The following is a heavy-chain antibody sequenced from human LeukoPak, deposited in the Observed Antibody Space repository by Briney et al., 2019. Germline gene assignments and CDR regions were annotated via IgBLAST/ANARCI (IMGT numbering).Heavy chain of an antibody. J-gene: IGHJ6*02. CDR2: ISSSSSYI. V-gene: IGHV3-21*01. CDR3: ASGYCSSTSCFFSYGMDV. D-gene: IGHD2-2*01. CDR1: GFTFSSYS. Sequence: PGGPLRLSCAASGFTFSSYSMNWVRQAPGKGLEWVSSISSSSSYIYYADSVKGRFTISRDNAKNSLYLQMNSLRDEDTAVYYCASGYCSSTSCFFSYGMDVWGQGTTVTVSS.